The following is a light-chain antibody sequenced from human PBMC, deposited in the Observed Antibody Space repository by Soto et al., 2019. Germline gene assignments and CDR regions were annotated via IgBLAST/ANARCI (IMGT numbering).Light chain of an antibody. V-gene: IGKV3-20*01. CDR2: GAS. CDR1: QSVSSSY. CDR3: QPYGSSPNT. J-gene: IGKJ2*01. Sequence: EIVLTQSPGTLSLSPGERATLSCRASQSVSSSYLAWYQQKPGQAPRLLIYGASSRATGIPERFSDSGSGTEFTLTISRLEAEDFAVYYCQPYGSSPNTFRQGTKLEIK.